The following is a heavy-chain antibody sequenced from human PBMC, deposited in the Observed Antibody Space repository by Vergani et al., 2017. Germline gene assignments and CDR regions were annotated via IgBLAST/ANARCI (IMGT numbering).Heavy chain of an antibody. CDR3: TRVTRFSDPHNYYYYYYMDV. CDR1: GGSFSAYY. Sequence: QVQVQQWGAGLLKPSETLSLTCAVYGGSFSAYYWTWIRQSPGKGLEWIGDINHSGSSNYNPSLKSRVTISLDTSKRQFSLNLSSVTAADTAIYYCTRVTRFSDPHNYYYYYYMDVWGRGTTVTVSS. J-gene: IGHJ6*03. V-gene: IGHV4-34*01. CDR2: INHSGSS. D-gene: IGHD1/OR15-1a*01.